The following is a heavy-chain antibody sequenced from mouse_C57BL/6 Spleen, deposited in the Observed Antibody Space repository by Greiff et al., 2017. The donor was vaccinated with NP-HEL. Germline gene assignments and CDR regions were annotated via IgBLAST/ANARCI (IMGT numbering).Heavy chain of an antibody. V-gene: IGHV1-81*01. CDR2: IYPRSGNT. Sequence: QVQLQQSGAELARPGASVKLSCKASGYTFTSYGISWVKQRTGQGLEWIGEIYPRSGNTYYNEKFKGKATLTAEKSSSTAYMQLSSLTSEDSAVYFCAREGFTTDDYYAMDYWGQGTSVTVSS. CDR3: AREGFTTDDYYAMDY. CDR1: GYTFTSYG. J-gene: IGHJ4*01. D-gene: IGHD1-1*01.